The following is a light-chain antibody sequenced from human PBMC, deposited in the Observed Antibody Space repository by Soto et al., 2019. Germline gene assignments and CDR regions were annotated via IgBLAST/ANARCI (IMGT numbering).Light chain of an antibody. CDR1: QSISSW. Sequence: DIQMTQSPSSLSASVGDRVTIICRASQSISSWFSWYQQKPVKAPKLLIYDASTLESGFPSRFSGSGSGTEITLTIASLQPGDFATYYCQQYNSYSEAFGQGTKVDIK. CDR2: DAS. J-gene: IGKJ1*01. V-gene: IGKV1-5*02. CDR3: QQYNSYSEA.